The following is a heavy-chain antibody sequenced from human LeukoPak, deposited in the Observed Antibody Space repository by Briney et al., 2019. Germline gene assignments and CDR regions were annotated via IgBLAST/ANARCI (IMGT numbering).Heavy chain of an antibody. D-gene: IGHD4-17*01. V-gene: IGHV3-23*01. CDR3: ARDRVTTPLYYFDC. J-gene: IGHJ4*02. CDR2: ISDTGDST. CDR1: GFTFSSYA. Sequence: PGGSLRLSCAASGFTFSSYAMSWVRQAPGKGLEWVSSISDTGDSTYYADSVKGRFTISRDNSKNTLYLQMNSLRAEDTAVYYCARDRVTTPLYYFDCWGQGTLVTVSS.